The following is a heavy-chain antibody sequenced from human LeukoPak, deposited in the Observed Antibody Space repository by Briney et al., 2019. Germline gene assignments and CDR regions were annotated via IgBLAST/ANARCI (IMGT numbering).Heavy chain of an antibody. CDR3: AKGSLWRKSGAYYFDY. CDR2: ISGSGGST. D-gene: IGHD3-10*01. Sequence: GGSLRRSCAASGFTCSSYAMSWVRQAPGKGLEWVSAISGSGGSTYYADSVKGRFTISRDNSKNTLYLQMNSLRAEDTAVYYCAKGSLWRKSGAYYFDYWGQGPLVTVSS. J-gene: IGHJ4*02. CDR1: GFTCSSYA. V-gene: IGHV3-23*01.